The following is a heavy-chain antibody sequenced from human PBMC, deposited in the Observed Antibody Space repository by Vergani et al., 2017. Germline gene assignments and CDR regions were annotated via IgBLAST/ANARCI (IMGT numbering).Heavy chain of an antibody. V-gene: IGHV3-30*04. CDR1: GFTFSSYA. CDR3: ARGGGYYGDPNFDY. J-gene: IGHJ4*02. Sequence: VQLVESGGGLVQPGGSLRLSCAASGFTFSSYAMHWVRQAPGKGLEWVAVISYDGSNKYYADSVKGRFTISRDNAKNSLYLQMNSLRAEDTAVYYCARGGGYYGDPNFDYWGQGTLVTVSS. D-gene: IGHD4-17*01. CDR2: ISYDGSNK.